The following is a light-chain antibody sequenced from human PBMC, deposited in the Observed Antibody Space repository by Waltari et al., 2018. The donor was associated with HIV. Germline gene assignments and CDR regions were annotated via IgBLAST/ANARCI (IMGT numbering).Light chain of an antibody. Sequence: EVVLTQSQAPRHLSPGERATLSCMARQSVSSYLLWYQQKPSQAPKLLIDDASNRATGIPARFSGSGSGTDVTLTISRLEPEDCAVYDCQQRLTWPPITFGQGTRLEIK. V-gene: IGKV3-11*01. CDR2: DAS. CDR1: QSVSSY. J-gene: IGKJ5*01. CDR3: QQRLTWPPIT.